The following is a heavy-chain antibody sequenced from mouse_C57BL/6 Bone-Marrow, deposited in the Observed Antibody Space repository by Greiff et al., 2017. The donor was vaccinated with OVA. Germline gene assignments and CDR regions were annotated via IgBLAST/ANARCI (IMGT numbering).Heavy chain of an antibody. V-gene: IGHV1-52*01. Sequence: VKLKQPGAELVRPGSSVKLSCKASGYTFTSYWMHWVKQRPIQGLEWIGNIDPSDSETHYNQKFKDKATLTVDKSSSTAYMQLSSLTSEDSAVYYCARSFTTVVATDFDYWGQGTTLTVSS. D-gene: IGHD1-1*01. J-gene: IGHJ2*01. CDR1: GYTFTSYW. CDR3: ARSFTTVVATDFDY. CDR2: IDPSDSET.